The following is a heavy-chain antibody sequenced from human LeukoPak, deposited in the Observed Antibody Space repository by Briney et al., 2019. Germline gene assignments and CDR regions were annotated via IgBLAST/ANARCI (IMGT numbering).Heavy chain of an antibody. CDR2: ISAYNGNT. D-gene: IGHD1-26*01. V-gene: IGHV1-18*01. CDR1: GYTFTSYG. CDR3: ARGAAIVGATKGGDY. J-gene: IGHJ4*02. Sequence: GASVKVSCKASGYTFTSYGISWVRQAPGQGLEWMGWISAYNGNTNYAQKLQGRVTMTTDTSTGTVYMELRSLRSDDTAVYYCARGAAIVGATKGGDYWGQGTLVTVSS.